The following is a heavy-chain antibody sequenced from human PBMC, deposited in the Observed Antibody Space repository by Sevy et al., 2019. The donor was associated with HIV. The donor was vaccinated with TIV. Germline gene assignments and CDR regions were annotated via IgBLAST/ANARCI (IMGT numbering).Heavy chain of an antibody. V-gene: IGHV3-30-3*01. Sequence: GSLRLSCAASGFTFSSYAMHWVRQAPGKGLEWVAVISYDGSNKYYADSVKGRFTISRDNSKNTLYLQMNSLTAEETAVYYCARDKVGFWSGYYTDYYYYGRDVWGQGTTVTVSS. CDR2: ISYDGSNK. J-gene: IGHJ6*02. D-gene: IGHD3-3*01. CDR1: GFTFSSYA. CDR3: ARDKVGFWSGYYTDYYYYGRDV.